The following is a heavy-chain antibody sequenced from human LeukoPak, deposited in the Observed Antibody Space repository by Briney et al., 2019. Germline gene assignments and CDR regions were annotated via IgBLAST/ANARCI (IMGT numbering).Heavy chain of an antibody. Sequence: PSETLSLTCTVSGGSVSSGSYYWSWIRQPPGKGLEWIGYIYYSGSTNYNPSLKSRVIISVDTSKNQFSLKLKSVTAADTAVYYCARSEDGYNLDYWGQGTLVTVSS. CDR1: GGSVSSGSYY. V-gene: IGHV4-61*01. CDR3: ARSEDGYNLDY. D-gene: IGHD5-24*01. CDR2: IYYSGST. J-gene: IGHJ4*02.